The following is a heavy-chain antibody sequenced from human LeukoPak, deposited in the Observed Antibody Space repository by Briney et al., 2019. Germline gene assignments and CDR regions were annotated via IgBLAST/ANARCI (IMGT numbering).Heavy chain of an antibody. CDR1: RFTFSSFD. V-gene: IGHV3-13*01. J-gene: IGHJ6*03. Sequence: GGSLRLSCAASRFTFSSFDMHWVRQPTGQGLKWVSTIGTASDTYYPGSVEGRFTLSRDNAKNSLYLQMNSLTAGDTAVYYCARGPPRGKYYYMDVWGKGTTVTVSS. CDR2: IGTASDT. D-gene: IGHD1-1*01. CDR3: ARGPPRGKYYYMDV.